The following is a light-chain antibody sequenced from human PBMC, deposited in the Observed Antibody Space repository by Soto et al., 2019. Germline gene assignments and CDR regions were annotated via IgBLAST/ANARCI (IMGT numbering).Light chain of an antibody. CDR2: DAS. CDR3: QQSYSSPPT. J-gene: IGKJ1*01. V-gene: IGKV1-5*01. CDR1: QSISSW. Sequence: DIQMTQSPSTLSATAGDRVTITCRASQSISSWLAWYQHKPGKAPKLLIYDASNLDSGVPSRFSGSGSGTEFSLTISNLQPDDCATYYCQQSYSSPPTFGQGTKVDIK.